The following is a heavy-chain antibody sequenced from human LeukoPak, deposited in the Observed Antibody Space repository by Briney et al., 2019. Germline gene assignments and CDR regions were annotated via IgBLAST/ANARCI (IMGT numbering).Heavy chain of an antibody. CDR2: ILHRGSS. CDR1: DGSLSVFF. J-gene: IGHJ6*03. CDR3: ARGVKEVGHFYFYMDV. Sequence: SETLSLTCGVSDGSLSVFFWTWIRQPPGKGLEWIGEILHRGSSYYNPSLKSRVSLSVDTSTNQVSLNLTSVTAADAAVYYCARGVKEVGHFYFYMDVWGHGTAVIVSS. V-gene: IGHV4-34*01.